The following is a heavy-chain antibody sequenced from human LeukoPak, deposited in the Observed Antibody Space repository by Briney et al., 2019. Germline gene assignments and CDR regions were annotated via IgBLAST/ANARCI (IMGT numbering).Heavy chain of an antibody. J-gene: IGHJ3*02. CDR2: IYYSGST. CDR3: ARDSGSWYYRYAFDI. D-gene: IGHD6-13*01. CDR1: GGSISSYY. Sequence: PSESLSLTCTVSGGSISSYYWSWIRQPPGKGLEWIGYIYYSGSTNYYPSLKSRVTISVDTSKNQFSLKLSSVTAADTAVYYCARDSGSWYYRYAFDIWGQGTMVTVSS. V-gene: IGHV4-59*01.